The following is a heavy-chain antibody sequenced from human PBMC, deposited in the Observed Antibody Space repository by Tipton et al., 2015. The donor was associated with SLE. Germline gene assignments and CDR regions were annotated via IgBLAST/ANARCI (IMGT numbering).Heavy chain of an antibody. V-gene: IGHV4-59*01. CDR1: GGSISSYY. CDR2: IYYSGST. CDR3: AAQPVAGLWYLDL. D-gene: IGHD1-14*01. J-gene: IGHJ2*01. Sequence: TLSLTCTVSGGSISSYYWSWIRQPPGKGLEWIGYIYYSGSTNYNPSLKSRVTISVDTSKNQFSLKLSSVTAADTAVYYCAAQPVAGLWYLDLWGRGTLVTVSS.